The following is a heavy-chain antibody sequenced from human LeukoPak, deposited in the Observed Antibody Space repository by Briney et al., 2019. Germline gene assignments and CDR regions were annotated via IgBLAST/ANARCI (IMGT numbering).Heavy chain of an antibody. Sequence: GGSLRLSCAASGFTFSSNSMNWVRQAPGKGLEWVSFINSGGSAIYYADSVKGRFTISRDNAKNSLYLQMNSLRAEDTAVYYCASPAVYSSSWYYFDYWGQGTLVTVSS. J-gene: IGHJ4*02. CDR3: ASPAVYSSSWYYFDY. CDR2: INSGGSAI. CDR1: GFTFSSNS. V-gene: IGHV3-48*01. D-gene: IGHD6-13*01.